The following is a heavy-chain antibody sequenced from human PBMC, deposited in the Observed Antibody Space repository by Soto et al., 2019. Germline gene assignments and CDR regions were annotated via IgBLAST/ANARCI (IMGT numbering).Heavy chain of an antibody. V-gene: IGHV5-10-1*01. Sequence: GESLKISCKGSGYSFTSYWISWVRQMPGKGLEWMGRIDPSDSYTNYRPSFQGHVTISAGKSICTAYLQWSSLKASDTAMYYCARRGAAAGPRGHYFDYWGQGTLVTVSS. CDR1: GYSFTSYW. J-gene: IGHJ4*02. CDR3: ARRGAAAGPRGHYFDY. D-gene: IGHD6-13*01. CDR2: IDPSDSYT.